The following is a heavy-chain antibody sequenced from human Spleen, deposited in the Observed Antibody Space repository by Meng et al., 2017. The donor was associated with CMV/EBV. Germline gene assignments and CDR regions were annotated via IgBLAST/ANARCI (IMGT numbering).Heavy chain of an antibody. CDR3: VKVYSSSWYGPAMDV. D-gene: IGHD6-13*01. CDR2: ISSSGSTI. Sequence: GESLKISCAASGFTFSSYEMNWVRQAPGKGLEWVSYISSSGSTIYYADSVKGRFTISRDNAKNSLYLQMNSLRTEDTALYYCVKVYSSSWYGPAMDVWGQGTTVTVSS. CDR1: GFTFSSYE. J-gene: IGHJ6*02. V-gene: IGHV3-48*03.